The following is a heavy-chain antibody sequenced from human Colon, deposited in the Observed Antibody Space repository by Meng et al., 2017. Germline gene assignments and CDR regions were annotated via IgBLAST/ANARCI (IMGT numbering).Heavy chain of an antibody. CDR3: GRNGAYSIDP. CDR2: VHHSGGT. CDR1: GASISSSYW. D-gene: IGHD2-15*01. V-gene: IGHV4-4*02. Sequence: QLQRQASGPGRVKPSGPLSRTCAVSGASISSSYWWSWVRQPPGKGLEWIGEVHHSGGTNYNPSLKSRVTISVDESNNQCSLSLTSVTAADTAIYYCGRNGAYSIDPWGRGTLVTVSS. J-gene: IGHJ5*02.